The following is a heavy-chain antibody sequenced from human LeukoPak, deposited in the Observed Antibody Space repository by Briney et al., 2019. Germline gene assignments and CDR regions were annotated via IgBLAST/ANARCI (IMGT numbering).Heavy chain of an antibody. D-gene: IGHD3-10*01. CDR3: ATQRSGSYYKGAFDI. CDR2: FDPEDGET. V-gene: IGHV1-24*01. J-gene: IGHJ3*02. Sequence: GASVKVSCKVSGYTLTELSMHWVRQAPGEGLEWMGGFDPEDGETIYAQKFQGRVTMTEDTSTDTAYMELSSLRSEDTAVYYCATQRSGSYYKGAFDIWGQGTMVTVSS. CDR1: GYTLTELS.